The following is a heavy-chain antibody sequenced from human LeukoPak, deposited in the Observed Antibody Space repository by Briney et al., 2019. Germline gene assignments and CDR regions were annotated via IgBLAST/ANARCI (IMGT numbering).Heavy chain of an antibody. J-gene: IGHJ4*02. CDR2: MFQNETA. CDR1: GYSIRIGYS. CDR3: ARARNGLVVQIPAGIFDY. D-gene: IGHD2-2*02. Sequence: NPSQTLSLTSSVSGYSIRIGYSWGWIRQPPGVGLEGVGTMFQNETAYENPSLRRRVTISIDTSKNQFSLDLTSVTATDTALYYCARARNGLVVQIPAGIFDYWGQGALVTVSS. V-gene: IGHV4-38-2*02.